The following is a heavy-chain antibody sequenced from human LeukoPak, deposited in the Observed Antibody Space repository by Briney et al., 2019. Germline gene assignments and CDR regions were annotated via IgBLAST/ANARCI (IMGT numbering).Heavy chain of an antibody. CDR3: ARESSGSGYDAFDI. CDR1: GGSISSGGYY. Sequence: SSETLSLTCTVSGGSISSGGYYWSWIRQHPGKGLEWIGYIYYSGSTYYNPSLKSRVTISVDTSKNQFSLKLSSVTAADTAVYYCARESSGSGYDAFDIWGQGTMVTVSS. D-gene: IGHD3-10*01. V-gene: IGHV4-31*03. CDR2: IYYSGST. J-gene: IGHJ3*02.